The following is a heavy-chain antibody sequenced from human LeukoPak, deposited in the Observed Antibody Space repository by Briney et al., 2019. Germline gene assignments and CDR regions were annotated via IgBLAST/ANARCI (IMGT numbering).Heavy chain of an antibody. CDR2: IYSGGST. Sequence: GGSLRLSCAAPGFTVSSNYMSWPRQAPGKGLEWVSVIYSGGSTNYAASVKGRFTISRDNSKNTVYLQMNSLRAEDTAVYYCARDLRAAAGAGLDAFDIWGQGTMVIVSS. CDR1: GFTVSSNY. D-gene: IGHD6-13*01. J-gene: IGHJ3*02. V-gene: IGHV3-66*01. CDR3: ARDLRAAAGAGLDAFDI.